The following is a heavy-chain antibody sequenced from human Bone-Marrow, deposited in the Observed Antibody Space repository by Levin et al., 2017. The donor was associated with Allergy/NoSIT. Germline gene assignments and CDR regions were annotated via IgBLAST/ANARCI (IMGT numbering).Heavy chain of an antibody. CDR2: MNPKSGNT. D-gene: IGHD6-6*01. Sequence: GGSLRLSCKASGDTFSSYDINWVRQASGQGLEWLGWMNPKSGNTVYAQKFQGRVTMTRNTSISTAYMDLSSLRSDDTAVYYCATGQGHLVGPPWGQGTLVTVSS. CDR1: GDTFSSYD. J-gene: IGHJ5*02. CDR3: ATGQGHLVGPP. V-gene: IGHV1-8*01.